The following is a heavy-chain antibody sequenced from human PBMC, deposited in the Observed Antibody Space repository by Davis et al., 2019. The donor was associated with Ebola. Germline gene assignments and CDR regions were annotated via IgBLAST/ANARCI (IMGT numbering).Heavy chain of an antibody. CDR1: GFTFSSYA. J-gene: IGHJ4*02. D-gene: IGHD5-18*01. CDR3: ARDSGYSYGHGLDY. V-gene: IGHV3-30-3*01. Sequence: PGGSLRLSCAASGFTFSSYAMHWVRQAPGKGLEWVAVISYDGSNKYYADSVKGRFTISRDNSKNTLYLQMNSLRAEDTAVYYCARDSGYSYGHGLDYWGQGTLVTVSS. CDR2: ISYDGSNK.